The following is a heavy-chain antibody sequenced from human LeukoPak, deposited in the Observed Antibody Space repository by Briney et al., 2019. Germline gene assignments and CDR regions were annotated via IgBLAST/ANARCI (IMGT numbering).Heavy chain of an antibody. CDR3: ARHKVAAGTGDY. Sequence: GESLKISCKGSGYSFTSYWIGWVRQMPGKGLEWMGIIYPGDSDTRYSPSFQGQVSISADKSINTAYLQWSSLKASDTAMYHCARHKVAAGTGDYWGQGTLVTVSS. CDR1: GYSFTSYW. CDR2: IYPGDSDT. D-gene: IGHD6-13*01. J-gene: IGHJ4*02. V-gene: IGHV5-51*01.